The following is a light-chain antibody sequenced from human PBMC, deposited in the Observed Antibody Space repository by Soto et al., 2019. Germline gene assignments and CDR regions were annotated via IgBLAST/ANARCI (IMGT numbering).Light chain of an antibody. V-gene: IGLV1-44*01. J-gene: IGLJ1*01. CDR3: AAWDDSLNGLYV. CDR1: SSNIGSNT. Sequence: QSVLTQPPSASGTPGQRVTISCSGSSSNIGSNTVNWYKQLPGTAPKLLIYSKNQRPSGVPDRFSGSKSGNSASLAISRPQSEDEADYYCAAWDDSLNGLYVFGTGTKVTVL. CDR2: SKN.